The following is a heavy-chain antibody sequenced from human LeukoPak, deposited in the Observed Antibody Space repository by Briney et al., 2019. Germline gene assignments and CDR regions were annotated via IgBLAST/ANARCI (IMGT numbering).Heavy chain of an antibody. CDR2: ISGSSSYI. CDR3: ARDAARPDY. CDR1: GFTFSAYS. D-gene: IGHD6-6*01. V-gene: IGHV3-21*01. Sequence: GGSLRLSCAASGFTFSAYSMNWVRQAPGKGLEWVSSISGSSSYIYFADSMKGRFTISRDNAKNSLYLQMNCLRAEDTAVYYCARDAARPDYWGQGTLVTVSS. J-gene: IGHJ4*02.